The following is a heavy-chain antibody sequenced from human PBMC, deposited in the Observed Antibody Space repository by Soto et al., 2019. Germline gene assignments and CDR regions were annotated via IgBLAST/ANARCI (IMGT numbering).Heavy chain of an antibody. CDR3: AREPISTDYGDIFDY. D-gene: IGHD4-17*01. V-gene: IGHV4-30-4*01. Sequence: QVQLQESGPGLVKPSQTLSLTCTVSGGSISSGDYYWSWIRQPPGKGLEWIGYIYYSGSTYYNPSLKSRVTISVDPSKNQFSLKLSSVTAADTAVYYCAREPISTDYGDIFDYWGQGTLVTVSS. J-gene: IGHJ4*02. CDR1: GGSISSGDYY. CDR2: IYYSGST.